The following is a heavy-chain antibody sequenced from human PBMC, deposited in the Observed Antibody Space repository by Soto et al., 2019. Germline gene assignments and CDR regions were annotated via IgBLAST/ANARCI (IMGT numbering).Heavy chain of an antibody. D-gene: IGHD1-26*01. CDR1: GFTFSSYA. CDR3: ARVGDGSYYAFDI. J-gene: IGHJ3*02. V-gene: IGHV3-30*04. CDR2: ISYDGSNK. Sequence: GGSLRLSCAASGFTFSSYAMHWVRQAPGKGLGWVAVISYDGSNKYYADSVKGRFTISRDNSKNTLYLQMNSLRAEDTAVYYCARVGDGSYYAFDIWGQGTMVTVSS.